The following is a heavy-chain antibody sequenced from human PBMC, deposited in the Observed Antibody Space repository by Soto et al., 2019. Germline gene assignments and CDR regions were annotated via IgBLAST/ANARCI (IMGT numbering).Heavy chain of an antibody. D-gene: IGHD1-26*01. V-gene: IGHV3-33*01. J-gene: IGHJ4*02. Sequence: QVQLVESGGGVVQPGRSLRLSCAASGIIFNGFGMHWVRQAPGKGLEWVEIIRFDGTNIHYADSVKGRFTISRDNSKNTVYQQMERLRAEDTAVYYCARCGVGGTVFFGYLDYWGQGALVTVSS. CDR2: IRFDGTNI. CDR3: ARCGVGGTVFFGYLDY. CDR1: GIIFNGFG.